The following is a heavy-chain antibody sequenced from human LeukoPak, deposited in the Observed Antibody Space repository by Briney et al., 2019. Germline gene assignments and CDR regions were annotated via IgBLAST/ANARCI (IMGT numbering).Heavy chain of an antibody. CDR2: ISYDGSNK. CDR1: GFTFSSYA. CDR3: ATHDSSGPEGGY. Sequence: PGRSLRLSCAASGFTFSSYAMHWVRQAPGKGLEWVAVISYDGSNKYYADSVKGRFTISRDNPKNTLYLQMNSLRAEDTAVYYCATHDSSGPEGGYWGQGTLVTVSS. D-gene: IGHD3-22*01. J-gene: IGHJ4*02. V-gene: IGHV3-30-3*01.